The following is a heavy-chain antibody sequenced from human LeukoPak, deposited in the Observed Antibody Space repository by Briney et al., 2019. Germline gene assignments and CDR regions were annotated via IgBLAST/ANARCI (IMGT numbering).Heavy chain of an antibody. J-gene: IGHJ4*02. Sequence: GGSLRLSCAASGFTFSSYDMNWVRQAPGKGLEWVSYISGSGSSIYYADSVKGRFTISRDNAKNSLYLQMNSLRAEDTAVYYCAREGTSEGDYWGQGTLVTVSS. CDR2: ISGSGSSI. CDR3: AREGTSEGDY. CDR1: GFTFSSYD. V-gene: IGHV3-48*03.